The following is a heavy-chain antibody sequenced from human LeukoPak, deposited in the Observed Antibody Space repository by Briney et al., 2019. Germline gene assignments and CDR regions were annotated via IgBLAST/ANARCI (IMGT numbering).Heavy chain of an antibody. D-gene: IGHD1-14*01. CDR3: ARDRSYTGDAFDI. Sequence: KPSETLSLTCTVSGGSISSYYWSWIRQPPGKGLEWIGYIYYSGSTNYNPSLKSRVTISVDTSKNQFSLKLSSVTAADTAVYYCARDRSYTGDAFDIWGQGTMVTVSS. CDR1: GGSISSYY. J-gene: IGHJ3*02. CDR2: IYYSGST. V-gene: IGHV4-59*12.